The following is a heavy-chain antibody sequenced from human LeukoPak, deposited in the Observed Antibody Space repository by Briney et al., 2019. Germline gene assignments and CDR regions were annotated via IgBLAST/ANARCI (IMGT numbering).Heavy chain of an antibody. V-gene: IGHV1-46*01. J-gene: IGHJ5*02. CDR3: ATIVVVPAATINWFDP. Sequence: ASVKVSCKASGYTFTTYKMHWVRQAPGQGLEWVGIINSSDGDSRNAQKFQGRVTMTRDTSTRTVYMELSSLRSEDTAVYYCATIVVVPAATINWFDPWGQGTLVTVSS. CDR1: GYTFTTYK. D-gene: IGHD2-2*01. CDR2: INSSDGDS.